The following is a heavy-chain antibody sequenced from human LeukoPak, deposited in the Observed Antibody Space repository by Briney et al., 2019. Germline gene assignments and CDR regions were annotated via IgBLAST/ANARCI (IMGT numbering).Heavy chain of an antibody. D-gene: IGHD1-26*01. CDR2: IYYSGST. V-gene: IGHV4-59*01. Sequence: SETLSLTCTVSGGSISSYYWSWIRQPPGKGLEWIGYIYYSGSTNYNPSLKSRVTISVDTSKNRLSLKLSSVTAADTAVYYCARVVGAPSGGHWFDPWGQGTLVTVSS. J-gene: IGHJ5*02. CDR1: GGSISSYY. CDR3: ARVVGAPSGGHWFDP.